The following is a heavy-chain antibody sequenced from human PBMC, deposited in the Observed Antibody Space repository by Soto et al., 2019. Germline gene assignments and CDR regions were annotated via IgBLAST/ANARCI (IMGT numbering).Heavy chain of an antibody. D-gene: IGHD1-7*01. CDR1: GYTFTSYG. J-gene: IGHJ5*02. CDR2: ISAYNGNT. V-gene: IGHV1-18*01. Sequence: GASVKVSCKASGYTFTSYGISWARQAPGQGLEWMGWISAYNGNTNYAQKLQGRVTMTTDTSTSTAYMELRSLRSDDTAVYYCARDLWGLELLSWFDPWGQGTLVTVPS. CDR3: ARDLWGLELLSWFDP.